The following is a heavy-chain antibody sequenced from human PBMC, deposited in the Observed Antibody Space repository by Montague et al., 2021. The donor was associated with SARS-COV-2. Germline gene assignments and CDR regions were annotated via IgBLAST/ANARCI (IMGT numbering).Heavy chain of an antibody. J-gene: IGHJ6*02. V-gene: IGHV4-39*07. CDR2: IYYTGTI. Sequence: SETLSLTCSVSGGSISITDRYWGWIRQPPGKGLEFTGTIYYTGTIYYNPSLKSRVTISRDTSKNQFSLKVTSVTAADTAVYYCARTSQYCTPTNCYLPNAMDVWGQGTTVTVSS. CDR3: ARTSQYCTPTNCYLPNAMDV. CDR1: GGSISITDRY. D-gene: IGHD2-8*01.